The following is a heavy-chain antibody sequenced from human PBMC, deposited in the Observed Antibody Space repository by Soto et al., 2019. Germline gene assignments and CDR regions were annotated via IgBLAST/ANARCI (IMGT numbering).Heavy chain of an antibody. CDR1: GFTVSSNY. Sequence: GGSLRLSCAASGFTVSSNYMSWVRQAPGKGLEWVSVIYSGGSTYYADSVKGRFTISRDNSKNTLYLQMNSLRAEDTAVYYCARDASIAARTDYWGQGTLVTVSS. D-gene: IGHD6-6*01. J-gene: IGHJ4*02. CDR2: IYSGGST. V-gene: IGHV3-66*01. CDR3: ARDASIAARTDY.